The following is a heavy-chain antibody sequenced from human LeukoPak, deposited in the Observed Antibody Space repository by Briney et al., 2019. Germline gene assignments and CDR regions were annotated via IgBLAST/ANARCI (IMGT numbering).Heavy chain of an antibody. D-gene: IGHD5-12*01. Sequence: PSETLSLTCTVSGGSISSSSYYWGWIRQPPGKGLEWIGSIYYSGSTYYNPSLKSRVTISVDTSKNQFSLKLSSVTAADTAVYYCARRLVATTIDYWGQGTLSPSPQ. J-gene: IGHJ4*02. CDR2: IYYSGST. CDR3: ARRLVATTIDY. CDR1: GGSISSSSYY. V-gene: IGHV4-39*01.